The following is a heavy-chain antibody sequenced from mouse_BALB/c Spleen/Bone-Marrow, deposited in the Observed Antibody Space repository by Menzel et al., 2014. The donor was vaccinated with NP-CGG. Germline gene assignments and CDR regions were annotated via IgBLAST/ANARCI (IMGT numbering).Heavy chain of an antibody. D-gene: IGHD1-2*01. V-gene: IGHV1S126*01. CDR1: GYTFTRYW. J-gene: IGHJ4*01. Sequence: GAELVKPGASVKISCKASGYTFTRYWMNWVKQRPGQGLEWIGEIDPSDSYTNNNQKFKDKATLTVDKSSSTAYMQLSSLTSEDSAVYYCARRGTTAKDYAMDYWGQGTSVTVSS. CDR2: IDPSDSYT. CDR3: ARRGTTAKDYAMDY.